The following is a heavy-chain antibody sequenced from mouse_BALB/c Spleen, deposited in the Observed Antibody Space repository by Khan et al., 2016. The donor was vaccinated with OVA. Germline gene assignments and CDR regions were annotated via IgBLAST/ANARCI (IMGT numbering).Heavy chain of an antibody. J-gene: IGHJ3*01. D-gene: IGHD1-1*01. CDR3: TRGGYGSFGY. V-gene: IGHV1-4*01. CDR2: INPSSGYN. Sequence: QVQLQQSGAELARPGASVKMSCKASGYIFTSYMMHWVKQRPGQGLEWIGDINPSSGYNNYNQKFKDKATLTADKSSSTAYMQLSSLTSEDSAVXYCTRGGYGSFGYWGQGTLVTVSA. CDR1: GYIFTSYM.